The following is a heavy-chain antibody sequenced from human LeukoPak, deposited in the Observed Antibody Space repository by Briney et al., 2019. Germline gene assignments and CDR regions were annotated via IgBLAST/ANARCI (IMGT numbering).Heavy chain of an antibody. J-gene: IGHJ4*02. Sequence: PSETLSLTCAVYGGSFSGYYWSWIRQPPGKGLEWIGEINHSGSTNYNPSLKSRVTISVDTSKNQFSLKLSSVTAADTAVYYCARGNFWSGYYSDYWGQGTLVTVSS. CDR1: GGSFSGYY. D-gene: IGHD3-3*01. V-gene: IGHV4-34*01. CDR2: INHSGST. CDR3: ARGNFWSGYYSDY.